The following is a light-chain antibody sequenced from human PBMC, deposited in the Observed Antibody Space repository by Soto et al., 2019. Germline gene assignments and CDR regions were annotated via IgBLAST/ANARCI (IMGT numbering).Light chain of an antibody. V-gene: IGLV2-11*01. CDR2: DVS. J-gene: IGLJ1*01. CDR3: YSYAGSYTFYV. CDR1: SSDVGGCNL. Sequence: QSALTQPRSVSGSPGQSVTISCTGTSSDVGGCNLVSWYQQHPGKAPKLMIYDVSKRPSGVPDRFSGSKSGNTASLTISGLQAEDEADYYCYSYAGSYTFYVFGTGTKLTVL.